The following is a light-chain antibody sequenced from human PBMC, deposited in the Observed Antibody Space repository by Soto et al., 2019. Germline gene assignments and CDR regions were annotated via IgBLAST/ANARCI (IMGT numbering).Light chain of an antibody. CDR2: GTS. CDR1: RSDSSN. V-gene: IGKV3-15*01. Sequence: EIVMTQSPATLSVSPGERATLSCRASRSDSSNLAWYQQKPGQAPRLLMYGTSTRATGIPARFSGSGSGTEFTRTIISLQSEDFAVYYCQQYNNWPPYTFGQGTKLEIK. CDR3: QQYNNWPPYT. J-gene: IGKJ2*01.